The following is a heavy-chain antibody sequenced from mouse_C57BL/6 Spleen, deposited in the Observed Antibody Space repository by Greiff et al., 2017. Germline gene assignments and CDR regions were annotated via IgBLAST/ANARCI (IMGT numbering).Heavy chain of an antibody. CDR3: ARNPYYYGSSYYFDY. V-gene: IGHV1-18*01. CDR2: INPNNGGT. D-gene: IGHD1-1*01. CDR1: GYTFTDYN. J-gene: IGHJ2*01. Sequence: VHVKQSGPELVKPGASVKIPCKASGYTFTDYNMDWVKQSHGKSLEWIGDINPNNGGTIYNQKFKGKATLTVDKSSSTAYMELRSLTSEDTAVYYCARNPYYYGSSYYFDYWGQGTTLTVSS.